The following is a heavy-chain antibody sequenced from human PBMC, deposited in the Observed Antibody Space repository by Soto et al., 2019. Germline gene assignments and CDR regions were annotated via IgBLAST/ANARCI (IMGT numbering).Heavy chain of an antibody. CDR1: GFTFSSYN. D-gene: IGHD4-17*01. V-gene: IGHV3-21*01. Sequence: EVQLVESGGGLVKPGGSLRLSCAASGFTFSSYNMNWVRQAPGKGLEWVSSLSSSSSYIYYADSVKGRCTISRDNAKNSRYLQMKSLGAEDTAVYYCAGGGIMYGDYRSMDVWGKGTTVTVSS. CDR2: LSSSSSYI. CDR3: AGGGIMYGDYRSMDV. J-gene: IGHJ6*03.